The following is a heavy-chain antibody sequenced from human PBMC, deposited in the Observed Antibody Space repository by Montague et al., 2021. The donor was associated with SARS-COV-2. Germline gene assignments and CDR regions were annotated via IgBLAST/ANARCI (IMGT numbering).Heavy chain of an antibody. V-gene: IGHV2-5*01. CDR3: AHRGMIRGLIFDY. CDR2: IYWNGDK. D-gene: IGHD3-10*01. CDR1: GFSLRSDDEG. J-gene: IGHJ4*02. Sequence: PTLVNPTQTLTLTCTFSGFSLRSDDEGVAWIRQSPGQALEWLAVIYWNGDKRYSPSLQRRLTITKDTSENQVVPTMTNMDPVDTATYYCAHRGMIRGLIFDYWGQGTLVTVSS.